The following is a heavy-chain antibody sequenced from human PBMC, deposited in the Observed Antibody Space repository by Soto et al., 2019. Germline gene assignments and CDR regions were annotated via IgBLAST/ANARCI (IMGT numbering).Heavy chain of an antibody. CDR3: ARVVLPIVYYDSSGYWVNFDY. Sequence: EASVKVSCKASGYTFTSYGISWVRQAPGQGLEWMGWISAYNGNTNYAQKLQGRVTMTTDTSTSTAYMELRSLRFDDTAVYYCARVVLPIVYYDSSGYWVNFDYWGQGTLVTVSS. CDR1: GYTFTSYG. CDR2: ISAYNGNT. V-gene: IGHV1-18*01. J-gene: IGHJ4*02. D-gene: IGHD3-22*01.